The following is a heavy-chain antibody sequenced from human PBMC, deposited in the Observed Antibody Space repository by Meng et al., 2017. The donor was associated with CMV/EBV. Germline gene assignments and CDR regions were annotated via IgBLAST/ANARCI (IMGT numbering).Heavy chain of an antibody. Sequence: LRLSCTVSGGSISSSSYYWGWIRQPPGKGLEWIGSIYYSGSTYYNPSLKSRVTISVDTSKNQFSLKLSSVTAADTAVYYCASGALGYCSGGSCYPPYYGMDVWGQGTTVTVSS. J-gene: IGHJ6*02. CDR3: ASGALGYCSGGSCYPPYYGMDV. CDR2: IYYSGST. D-gene: IGHD2-15*01. V-gene: IGHV4-39*07. CDR1: GGSISSSSYY.